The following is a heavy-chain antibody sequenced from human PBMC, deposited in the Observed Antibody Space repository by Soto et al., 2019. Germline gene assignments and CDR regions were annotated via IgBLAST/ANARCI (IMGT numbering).Heavy chain of an antibody. CDR3: ARLDGYARYFDY. Sequence: SETLSLTCTVSGGSISSHYWSWIRRPPGQGLEWIGYIYYSGSTNYNPSLKSRVTISVDTSKSQFSLRLSSVTAADTAVYFCARLDGYARYFDYWCQGALRTVSS. J-gene: IGHJ4*02. CDR2: IYYSGST. CDR1: GGSISSHY. V-gene: IGHV4-59*08. D-gene: IGHD5-12*01.